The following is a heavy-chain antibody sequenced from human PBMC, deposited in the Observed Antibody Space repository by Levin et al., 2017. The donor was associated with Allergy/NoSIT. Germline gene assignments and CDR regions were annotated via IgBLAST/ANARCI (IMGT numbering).Heavy chain of an antibody. Sequence: PGGSLRLSCAEEGGKGEKGGGKGGRKERGKGLEWLAVIWSDGSKQFYADFVRGRFTISRDNSKNTLFLQMNSLSAEDTAVYYCARDRRFTTTRWFYFTSWGQGTLVTVSS. CDR2: IWSDGSKQ. J-gene: IGHJ4*02. CDR1: GGKGEKGG. CDR3: ARDRRFTTTRWFYFTS. V-gene: IGHV3-33*01. D-gene: IGHD3-9*01.